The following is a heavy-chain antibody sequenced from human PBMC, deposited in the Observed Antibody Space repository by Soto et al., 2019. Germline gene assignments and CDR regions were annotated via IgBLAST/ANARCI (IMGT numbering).Heavy chain of an antibody. J-gene: IGHJ6*02. CDR2: IIPMFGAA. CDR1: GGTFSSYA. D-gene: IGHD2-8*01. V-gene: IGHV1-69*01. CDR3: IGMHYYGMDV. Sequence: QVQLVQSGAEVKKPGSSVKVSCKASGGTFSSYAITWVRQAPGQGLEWMGGIIPMFGAANYAQKFQGRVTITADESTSTAYMELSSLRSEDTAVYYCIGMHYYGMDVWGQGTTVTVSS.